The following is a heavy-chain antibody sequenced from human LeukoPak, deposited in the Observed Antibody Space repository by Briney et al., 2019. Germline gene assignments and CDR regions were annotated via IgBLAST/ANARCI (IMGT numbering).Heavy chain of an antibody. D-gene: IGHD5-12*01. CDR2: INPSGGRS. CDR3: VRGYSGYENDY. Sequence: ASXXVSCKASGYTFTNYYIHWVRQAPGQGAEWMGIINPSGGRSSHAQKLQGRLTMTRETTTSTVYMEMYSLRSEDTAVYYCVRGYSGYENDYWGQGTLVTVSS. V-gene: IGHV1-46*03. J-gene: IGHJ4*02. CDR1: GYTFTNYY.